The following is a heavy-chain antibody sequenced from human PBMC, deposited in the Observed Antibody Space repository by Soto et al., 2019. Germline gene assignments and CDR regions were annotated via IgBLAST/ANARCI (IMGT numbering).Heavy chain of an antibody. D-gene: IGHD6-13*01. V-gene: IGHV3-30-3*01. CDR3: ARNSLSRRLAADRSPFDY. J-gene: IGHJ4*02. CDR1: GFTFSSYA. CDR2: ISYDGSNK. Sequence: GGSLRLSCAASGFTFSSYAMHWVRQAPGKGLEWVAVISYDGSNKYYADSVKGRFTISRDNSKNTLYLQMNSLRAEDTAVYYCARNSLSRRLAADRSPFDYWGQGTLVTVSS.